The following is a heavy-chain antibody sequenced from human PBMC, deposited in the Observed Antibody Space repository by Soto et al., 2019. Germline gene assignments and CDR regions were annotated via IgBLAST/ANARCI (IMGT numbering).Heavy chain of an antibody. CDR1: GYTFTTYG. CDR3: TREGSAPYYYYGMDA. D-gene: IGHD3-10*01. Sequence: QVQLEQSAPEVKKPGASVKVSCKASGYTFTTYGISWVRQAPGQGLEWLGWINTHNGNTNYAQNLQGRVIMTADQATSTAYMELRSLRSDDTAIYYCTREGSAPYYYYGMDAWGQGTTVTVSS. CDR2: INTHNGNT. V-gene: IGHV1-18*01. J-gene: IGHJ6*02.